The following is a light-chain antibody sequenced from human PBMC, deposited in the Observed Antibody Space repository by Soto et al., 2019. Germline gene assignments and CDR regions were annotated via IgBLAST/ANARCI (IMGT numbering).Light chain of an antibody. CDR1: QSIGNL. J-gene: IGKJ1*01. CDR3: QHYDSYST. CDR2: RAS. Sequence: DIQMTQSPSTLSASVGDRVTLTCRASQSIGNLLAWYHQKPGKAPNLLIYRASLLESGVPSRFSGSGSGTEFTLTISSLQPDDFATYYCQHYDSYSTFGQGAKVDIK. V-gene: IGKV1-5*03.